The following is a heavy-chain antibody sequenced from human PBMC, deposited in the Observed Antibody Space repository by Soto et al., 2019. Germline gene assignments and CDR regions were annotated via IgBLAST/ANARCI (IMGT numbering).Heavy chain of an antibody. D-gene: IGHD3-22*01. CDR2: IYYSGST. J-gene: IGHJ3*02. CDR1: GGSIISYY. Sequence: SETLSLTCTVSGGSIISYYWSWIRQPPGKGLEWIGYIYYSGSTNYNPSLKSRVTISVDTSKNQFSLKLSSVTAADTAVYYCARLYYYDSSGYYPDAFDIWGQGTMVTVS. CDR3: ARLYYYDSSGYYPDAFDI. V-gene: IGHV4-59*01.